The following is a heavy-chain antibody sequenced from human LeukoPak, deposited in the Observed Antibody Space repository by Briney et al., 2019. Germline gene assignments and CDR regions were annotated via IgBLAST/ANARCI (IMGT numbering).Heavy chain of an antibody. V-gene: IGHV4-30-2*01. CDR1: GGSISSGGYS. CDR3: ARENTAMATVDY. CDR2: IYHSGST. J-gene: IGHJ4*02. D-gene: IGHD5-18*01. Sequence: SQTLSLTCAVSGGSISSGGYSWSWIRQPPGKGLEWIGYIYHSGSTYYNPSLKSRVTISVDRSKNQFSLKLSSVTAADTAVYYCARENTAMATVDYWGQGTLVTVSS.